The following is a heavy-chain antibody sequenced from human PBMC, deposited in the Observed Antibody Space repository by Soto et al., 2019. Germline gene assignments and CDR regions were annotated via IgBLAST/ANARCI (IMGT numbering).Heavy chain of an antibody. CDR3: ARDLGSGSYYRYFDY. D-gene: IGHD1-26*01. CDR1: GYTFTSYG. J-gene: IGHJ4*02. V-gene: IGHV1-18*01. CDR2: ISAYNGNT. Sequence: ASVKVSCKASGYTFTSYGISWVRQAPGQGLEWMGWISAYNGNTNYAQKLQGRVNMTTDTSTSTAYMELRSLRSDDTAVYYGARDLGSGSYYRYFDYWGQGTLVTVSS.